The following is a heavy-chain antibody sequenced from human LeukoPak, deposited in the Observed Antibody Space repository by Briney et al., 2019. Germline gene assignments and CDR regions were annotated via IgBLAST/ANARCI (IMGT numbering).Heavy chain of an antibody. J-gene: IGHJ4*02. Sequence: GSLRLSCAASGFLVSSNYMTWVRQAPGEGLEWVSVIHNDGSTYYTDSVKGRFTISRDNSKNTLYLQMNSLRVEDTAVYYCAALARDYWGQGTLVTVSS. CDR1: GFLVSSNY. V-gene: IGHV3-53*01. D-gene: IGHD3-3*02. CDR3: AALARDY. CDR2: IHNDGST.